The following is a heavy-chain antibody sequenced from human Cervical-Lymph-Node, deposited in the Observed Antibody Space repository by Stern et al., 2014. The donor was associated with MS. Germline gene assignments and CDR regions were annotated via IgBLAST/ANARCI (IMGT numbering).Heavy chain of an antibody. CDR2: IKQDGSEK. J-gene: IGHJ5*02. Sequence: EVQLVESGGGLVQPGGSLRLSCAASGFTVRSYWMTWVRQAPGKGLEWVANIKQDGSEKYYVDSVKGRFTISRDNAKNSLYLQMNSLRAEDTAVYYCARDGLNWFDPWGQGTLVTVSS. V-gene: IGHV3-7*03. CDR1: GFTVRSYW. CDR3: ARDGLNWFDP. D-gene: IGHD3-16*01.